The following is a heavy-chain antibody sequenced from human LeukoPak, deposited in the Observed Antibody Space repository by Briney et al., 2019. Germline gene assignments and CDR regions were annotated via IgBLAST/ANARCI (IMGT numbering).Heavy chain of an antibody. Sequence: KPSETLSLTCTVSGGSISSYYWSWIRQPPGKGLEWIGYIYYSGSTNYNPSLKSRVTISVDTSKNQFSLKLSSVTAADTAVYYCARLGIYGSGSYGPPSPYWFDPWGQGTLVTVSS. CDR3: ARLGIYGSGSYGPPSPYWFDP. D-gene: IGHD3-10*01. CDR1: GGSISSYY. J-gene: IGHJ5*02. CDR2: IYYSGST. V-gene: IGHV4-59*01.